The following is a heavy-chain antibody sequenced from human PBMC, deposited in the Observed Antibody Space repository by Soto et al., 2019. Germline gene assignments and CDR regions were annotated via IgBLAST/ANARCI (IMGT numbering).Heavy chain of an antibody. CDR3: ARSYCSSTSCYAGWFDP. V-gene: IGHV4-31*03. J-gene: IGHJ5*02. CDR1: GGSISSGGYY. Sequence: PSETLSLTCTVSGGSISSGGYYWSWIRQHPGKGLEWIGYIYYSGSTYYNPSLKSRVTISVDTSKNQFSLKLSSVTAADTAAYYCARSYCSSTSCYAGWFDPWGQGTLVTVSS. D-gene: IGHD2-2*01. CDR2: IYYSGST.